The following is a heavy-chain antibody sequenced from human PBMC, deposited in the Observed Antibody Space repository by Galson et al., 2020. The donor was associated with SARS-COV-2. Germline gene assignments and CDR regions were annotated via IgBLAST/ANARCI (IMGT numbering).Heavy chain of an antibody. Sequence: GGSLRLSCAASGFIFSSYGMHWVRQAPGKGLEWVAVIWYDGSNKYYADSVKGRFTISRDNSKNTLYLQMNSLRAEDTAVYYCARDAGYYDILRGGMDVWGQGTTVTVSS. CDR2: IWYDGSNK. D-gene: IGHD3-9*01. CDR1: GFIFSSYG. J-gene: IGHJ6*02. CDR3: ARDAGYYDILRGGMDV. V-gene: IGHV3-33*01.